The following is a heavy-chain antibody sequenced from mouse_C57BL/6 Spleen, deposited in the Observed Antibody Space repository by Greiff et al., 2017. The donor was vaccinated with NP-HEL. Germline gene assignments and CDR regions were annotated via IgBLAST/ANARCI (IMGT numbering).Heavy chain of an antibody. V-gene: IGHV1-50*01. Sequence: QVQLQQPGAELVKPGASVKLSCKASGYTFTSYWMQWVKQRPGQGLEWIGEIDPSDSYTNYNQKFKGKATLTVDTSSSTAYMQLSSLTSEDSAVYYCASRERLPLRGFAYWGQGTLVTVSA. D-gene: IGHD1-1*01. J-gene: IGHJ3*01. CDR2: IDPSDSYT. CDR3: ASRERLPLRGFAY. CDR1: GYTFTSYW.